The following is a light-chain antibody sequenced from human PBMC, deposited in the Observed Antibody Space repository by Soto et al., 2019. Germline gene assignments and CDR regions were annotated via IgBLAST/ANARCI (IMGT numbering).Light chain of an antibody. Sequence: VLTQSPSASASLGASVTLTCTLSSGYSNYKVDWYQQRPGKGPRFVMRVGTGGIVGSKGDGIPDRFSVLGSGLNRYLTIKNIQEEDESDYHCGADHGSGSNFVFLFGGGTKLTVL. CDR3: GADHGSGSNFVFL. V-gene: IGLV9-49*01. CDR2: VGTGGIVG. CDR1: SGYSNYK. J-gene: IGLJ2*01.